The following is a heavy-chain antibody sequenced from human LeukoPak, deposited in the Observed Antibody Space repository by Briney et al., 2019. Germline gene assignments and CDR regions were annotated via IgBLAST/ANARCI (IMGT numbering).Heavy chain of an antibody. D-gene: IGHD1-26*01. V-gene: IGHV3-21*05. CDR3: ARGIVGVGFDY. CDR2: ISSSSSYI. J-gene: IGHJ4*02. CDR1: DFTFISYS. Sequence: PRGSLRLSCAASDFTFISYSMNWVRPGPGTGLEWVSYISSSSSYIYYADSVKGRFTISRDNAKNSMFLQMNSLRAEDTAVYYCARGIVGVGFDYWGQGTLVTVSS.